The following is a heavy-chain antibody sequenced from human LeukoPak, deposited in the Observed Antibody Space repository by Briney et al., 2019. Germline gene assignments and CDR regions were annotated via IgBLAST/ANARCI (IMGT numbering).Heavy chain of an antibody. V-gene: IGHV1-2*02. J-gene: IGHJ4*02. D-gene: IGHD6-19*01. CDR2: INPNSGGT. Sequence: GASVKVSCKASAYTXTGYYMHWVRQAPGQGLEWMGWINPNSGGTNYAQKCQGRVTMTRDTSISTAYMELSRLRTDDTAVYYCARAAVAGDYFDYWGQGTLVTVSS. CDR1: AYTXTGYY. CDR3: ARAAVAGDYFDY.